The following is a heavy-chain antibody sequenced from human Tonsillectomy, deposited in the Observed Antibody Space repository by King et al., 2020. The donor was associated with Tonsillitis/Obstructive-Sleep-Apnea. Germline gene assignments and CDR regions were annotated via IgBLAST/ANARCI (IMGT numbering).Heavy chain of an antibody. V-gene: IGHV3-23*04. J-gene: IGHJ4*01. Sequence: VQLVESGGGLVQPGGSLRLSCTASGFSFSLHAMTWVRQTPGKGLEWVSFVDAAGVSTFYADSVKGRFTMSRDNSKNTVYLQLNSLGAEDTAKYYCAKDMGIGGVGPTLQYWGHGTLVTVSS. CDR2: VDAAGVST. D-gene: IGHD1-26*01. CDR3: AKDMGIGGVGPTLQY. CDR1: GFSFSLHA.